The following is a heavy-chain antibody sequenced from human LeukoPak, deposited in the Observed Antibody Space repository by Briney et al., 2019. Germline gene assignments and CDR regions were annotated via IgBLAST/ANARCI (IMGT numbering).Heavy chain of an antibody. CDR1: GFTFSSYG. V-gene: IGHV3-21*01. J-gene: IGHJ6*03. D-gene: IGHD2-15*01. Sequence: PGGSLRLSCAASGFTFSSYGMHWVRQAPGKGLEWVSSISSSSSYIYYADSVEGRFTISRDNAKNSLYLQMNSLRAEDTAVYYCARDPGYCSGGSCQYYYYYYMDVWGKGTTVTVSS. CDR3: ARDPGYCSGGSCQYYYYYYMDV. CDR2: ISSSSSYI.